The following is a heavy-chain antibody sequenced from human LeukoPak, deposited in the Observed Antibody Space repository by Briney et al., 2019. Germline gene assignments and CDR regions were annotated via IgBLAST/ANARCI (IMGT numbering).Heavy chain of an antibody. Sequence: SVKVSCKASGGTFSSYAISWVRQAPGQGLEWMGGIIPIFGTANYAQKFQGRVTITADESTSTAYMELSSLRSEDTAVYYCASLPILLWFGELLYPQNWFDPWGQGTLVTVSS. J-gene: IGHJ5*02. CDR3: ASLPILLWFGELLYPQNWFDP. V-gene: IGHV1-69*13. CDR1: GGTFSSYA. CDR2: IIPIFGTA. D-gene: IGHD3-10*01.